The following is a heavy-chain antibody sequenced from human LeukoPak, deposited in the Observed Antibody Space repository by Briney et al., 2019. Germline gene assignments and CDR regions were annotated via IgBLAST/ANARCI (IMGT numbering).Heavy chain of an antibody. CDR2: ISNSGSTL. V-gene: IGHV3-11*01. CDR3: ARDALGSYDY. Sequence: PGGSLRLSCAASGFAFSDFYMFWIRQAPGKGLEWISYISNSGSTLYYADSVKGRFTISRDNDKNLLYLQMNSLRADDTVVYYCARDALGSYDYWGQGTQVTVSS. J-gene: IGHJ4*02. D-gene: IGHD3-10*01. CDR1: GFAFSDFY.